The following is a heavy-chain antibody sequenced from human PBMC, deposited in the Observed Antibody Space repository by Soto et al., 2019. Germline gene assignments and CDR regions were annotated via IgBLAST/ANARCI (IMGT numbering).Heavy chain of an antibody. V-gene: IGHV4-39*01. CDR3: ARSHYTYGLLNGY. D-gene: IGHD2-8*01. CDR2: VYWTGST. CDR1: GDSITTNGYY. J-gene: IGHJ4*02. Sequence: KSSETLSLTCSVSGDSITTNGYYWGWIRQPPGKGLQWIGNVYWTGSTFSHPSLTSRVFISVDTSKNEFSLRLTSVTAADTAVYYCARSHYTYGLLNGYWDPGTLVTVSS.